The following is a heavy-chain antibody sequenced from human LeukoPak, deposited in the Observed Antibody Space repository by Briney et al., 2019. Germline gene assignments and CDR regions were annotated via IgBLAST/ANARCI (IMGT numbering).Heavy chain of an antibody. V-gene: IGHV3-21*01. CDR2: ISSGSSAI. J-gene: IGHJ4*02. D-gene: IGHD4-17*01. CDR3: ARGHTAVTRHFDF. CDR1: GFSFGDYC. Sequence: GGSLRLSCTASGFSFGDYCMTWVRQAPGKGLEWVSIISSGSSAIFSADALKGRFTISRDDAKNLLYLDMNSLRAEDTAVYYCARGHTAVTRHFDFWGQGTLVTVSS.